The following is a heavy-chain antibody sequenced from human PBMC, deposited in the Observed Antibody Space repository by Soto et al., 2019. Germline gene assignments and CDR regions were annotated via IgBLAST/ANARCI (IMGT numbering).Heavy chain of an antibody. CDR2: IYYTGTT. CDR3: ARAHYGDYGYGMDV. J-gene: IGHJ6*02. V-gene: IGHV4-59*12. D-gene: IGHD4-17*01. Sequence: SETLSLTCTVSGGSIWDNYWSWIRQPPGKGLEWVGYIYYTGTTKYNPSLKSRVTISVDTSKNQVSLKLSSVTAADTAVYYCARAHYGDYGYGMDVWGQGTTVTVSS. CDR1: GGSIWDNY.